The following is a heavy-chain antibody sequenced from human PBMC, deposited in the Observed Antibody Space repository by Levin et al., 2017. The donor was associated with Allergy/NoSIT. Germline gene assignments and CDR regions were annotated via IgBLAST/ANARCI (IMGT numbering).Heavy chain of an antibody. CDR3: ARSFDN. Sequence: PGGSLRLSCAASGFTFSGYTMNWVRQAPGKGLEWVSSITSTTSGIDYADSVKGRFTISRDNAKNSLFLQMNSLRAEDTAVYYCARSFDNWGQGTLVTVSS. CDR1: GFTFSGYT. V-gene: IGHV3-21*01. J-gene: IGHJ4*02. CDR2: ITSTTSGI.